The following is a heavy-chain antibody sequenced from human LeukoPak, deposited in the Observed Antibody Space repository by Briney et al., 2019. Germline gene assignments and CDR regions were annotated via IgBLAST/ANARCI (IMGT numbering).Heavy chain of an antibody. CDR3: AETLGYSGYETIDY. CDR2: ISWNSGST. J-gene: IGHJ4*02. D-gene: IGHD5-12*01. Sequence: GRSPRPSSAASGFTFDDYAMHGGRQAPRESVGWGLGISWNSGSTGYAASVKGRFTISIDNAKNSLYLHMNSLPAETTALYYFAETLGYSGYETIDYWGQGTLVTVSS. V-gene: IGHV3-9*01. CDR1: GFTFDDYA.